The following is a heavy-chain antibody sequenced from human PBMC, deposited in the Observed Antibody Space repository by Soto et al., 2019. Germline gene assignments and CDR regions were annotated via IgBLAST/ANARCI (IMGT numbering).Heavy chain of an antibody. J-gene: IGHJ6*02. CDR3: ARGGPRGVVYYYYGMDV. CDR1: GYTFTSYG. D-gene: IGHD3-10*01. CDR2: ISAYNGNT. Sequence: VASVKISCKASGYTFTSYGISWVRQAPGQGLEWMGWISAYNGNTNYAQKLQGRVTMTTDTSTSTAYMELRSLRSDDTAVYYCARGGPRGVVYYYYGMDVWGQGTKVTVSS. V-gene: IGHV1-18*04.